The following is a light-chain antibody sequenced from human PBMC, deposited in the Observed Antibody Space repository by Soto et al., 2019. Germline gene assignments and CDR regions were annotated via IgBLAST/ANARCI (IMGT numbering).Light chain of an antibody. J-gene: IGLJ2*01. CDR3: SSYTSSSTLVV. V-gene: IGLV2-14*01. CDR1: SSDIGGYNY. CDR2: DVS. Sequence: QSVLTQPASVSGSPGQSITISCTGTSSDIGGYNYVSWYQQHPGKAPKLMIYDVSNRPSGVSNRFSGSKSGNTASLTISGLQAEDGADYSCSSYTSSSTLVVFGGGTKVTVL.